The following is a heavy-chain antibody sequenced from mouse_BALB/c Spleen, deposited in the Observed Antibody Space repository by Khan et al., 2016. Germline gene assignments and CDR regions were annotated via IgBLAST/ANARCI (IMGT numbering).Heavy chain of an antibody. CDR3: ASYYGSSYDYFDY. CDR2: IYPGDGDT. V-gene: IGHV1-87*01. D-gene: IGHD1-1*01. Sequence: QVQLKESGAELARPGASVKLSCKASGYTFTSYWMQWVKQRPGQGLKWIGAIYPGDGDTRYTQKFKGKATLTADKSSSTAYMQLSSLASEDSAVYYCASYYGSSYDYFDYWGQGTTLTVPS. J-gene: IGHJ2*01. CDR1: GYTFTSYW.